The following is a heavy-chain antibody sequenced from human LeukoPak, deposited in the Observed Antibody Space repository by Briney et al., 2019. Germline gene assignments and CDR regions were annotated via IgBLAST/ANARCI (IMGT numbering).Heavy chain of an antibody. CDR2: IIPILGIA. CDR1: GGTFSSYA. CDR3: ARDFSSRIPYFDY. J-gene: IGHJ4*02. V-gene: IGHV1-69*04. D-gene: IGHD6-13*01. Sequence: SVKVSCKASGGTFSSYAISWLRQAPGQGLEWMGRIIPILGIANYAQKFQGRVTITADKSTSTAYMELSSLRSEDTAVYYCARDFSSRIPYFDYWGQGTLVTVSS.